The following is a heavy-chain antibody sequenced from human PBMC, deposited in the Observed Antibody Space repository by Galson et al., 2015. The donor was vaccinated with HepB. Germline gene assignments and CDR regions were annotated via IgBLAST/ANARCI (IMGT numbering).Heavy chain of an antibody. D-gene: IGHD6-19*01. Sequence: SVKVSCKVSGYTLIELPMHWVRQAPGEGLEWMGGFDPEDGETFYAQKFQGRVTMTEDTSTDTAYMELSSLRSEDTAVYYCAIGYRSGWSVNWFDPWGQGTLVTVSS. CDR2: FDPEDGET. CDR1: GYTLIELP. V-gene: IGHV1-24*01. CDR3: AIGYRSGWSVNWFDP. J-gene: IGHJ5*02.